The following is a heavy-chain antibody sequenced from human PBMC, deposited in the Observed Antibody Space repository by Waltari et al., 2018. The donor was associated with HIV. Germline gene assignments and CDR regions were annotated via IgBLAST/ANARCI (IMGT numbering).Heavy chain of an antibody. CDR2: ISYDVSNK. Sequence: VQLVASGGGVVQPVRSLSLSWSVSGFTFRCYGMPWARQAPGKGLEWVAVISYDVSNKYYADSVKGRFTISRDNSKNTLYLQMNSLRAEDTAVYYCAKDPYYYDSSGYADYFDYWGQGTLVTVSS. J-gene: IGHJ4*02. CDR3: AKDPYYYDSSGYADYFDY. V-gene: IGHV3-30*18. D-gene: IGHD3-22*01. CDR1: GFTFRCYG.